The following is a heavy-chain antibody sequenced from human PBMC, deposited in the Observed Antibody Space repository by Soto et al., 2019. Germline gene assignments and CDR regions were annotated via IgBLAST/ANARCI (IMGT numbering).Heavy chain of an antibody. V-gene: IGHV4-61*08. CDR1: GGSISSGGYY. Sequence: SETLSLTCTVSGGSISSGGYYWSWIRQHPGKGLELIGYIYYSGSTNYNPSLKSRVTISVDTSKNQFSLKLSSVTAADTAVYYCAREGRYDGIAAAEDYYYYMDVWGKGTTVTVSS. CDR3: AREGRYDGIAAAEDYYYYMDV. J-gene: IGHJ6*03. CDR2: IYYSGST. D-gene: IGHD6-13*01.